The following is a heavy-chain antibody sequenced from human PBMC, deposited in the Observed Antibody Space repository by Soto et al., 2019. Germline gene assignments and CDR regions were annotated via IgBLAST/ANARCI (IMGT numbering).Heavy chain of an antibody. CDR1: GYSFAGYW. V-gene: IGHV5-10-1*01. CDR2: IDPSDSRT. Sequence: GESLKISCKGSGYSFAGYWITWVRQKPGKGLEWMGRIDPSDSRTYYSPSFRGHVTISVTKSITTVFLQWSSLRASDTAMYYCARQIYDSDTGPNFQYYFDSWGQGTPVTVSS. D-gene: IGHD3-22*01. J-gene: IGHJ4*02. CDR3: ARQIYDSDTGPNFQYYFDS.